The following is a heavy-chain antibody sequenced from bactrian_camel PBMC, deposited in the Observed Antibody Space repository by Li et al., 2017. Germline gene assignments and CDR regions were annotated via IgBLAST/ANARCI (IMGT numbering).Heavy chain of an antibody. CDR3: TAGGTRYCGYYTDYRTPDY. V-gene: IGHV3S53*01. J-gene: IGHJ4*01. CDR2: IDSDGLA. CDR1: GNIASSYC. D-gene: IGHD4*01. Sequence: VQLVESGGASVQAGGSLRLSCAASGNIASSYCMGWFRQAPGKEREGVAVIDSDGLAKYADSVKGRFTISQDNAKHTLTLQMTKLRPEDTAMYYCTAGGTRYCGYYTDYRTPDYWGQGTQVTVS.